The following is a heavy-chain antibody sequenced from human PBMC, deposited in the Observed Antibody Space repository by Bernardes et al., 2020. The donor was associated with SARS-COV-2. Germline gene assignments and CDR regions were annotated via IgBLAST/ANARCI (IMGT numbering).Heavy chain of an antibody. CDR2: ISYDGSNK. CDR1: VFTFSSYG. D-gene: IGHD2-2*01. V-gene: IGHV3-30*03. Sequence: GGSLRLSCAASVFTFSSYGMHWVRQAPGKGLEWVAVISYDGSNKYYADSVKGRFTISRDNSKNTLYLQMNSLRAEDTAVYYCARGGKYQLLIGPDYGMDVWGQGTTVTVSS. CDR3: ARGGKYQLLIGPDYGMDV. J-gene: IGHJ6*02.